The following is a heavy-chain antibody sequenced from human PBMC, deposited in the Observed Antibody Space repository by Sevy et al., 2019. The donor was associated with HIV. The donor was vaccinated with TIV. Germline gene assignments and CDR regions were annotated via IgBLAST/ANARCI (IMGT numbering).Heavy chain of an antibody. CDR1: GFTFSTYA. Sequence: GGSLRLSCAASGFTFSTYAMSWVRQTPVKGLEWVSAISPSGGTTYHAKSVKGRFTISRDHFKNTLYLQMNNLRAEDTAVYFCAKVYSGNEYYHYYGMDVWGRGTTVTVSS. J-gene: IGHJ6*02. CDR3: AKVYSGNEYYHYYGMDV. D-gene: IGHD1-26*01. CDR2: ISPSGGTT. V-gene: IGHV3-23*01.